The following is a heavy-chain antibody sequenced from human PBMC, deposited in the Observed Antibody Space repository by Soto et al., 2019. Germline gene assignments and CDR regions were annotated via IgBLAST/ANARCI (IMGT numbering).Heavy chain of an antibody. J-gene: IGHJ3*02. CDR2: IYYSGST. CDR1: GGSISSYY. Sequence: SETLSLTCTVSGGSISSYYWSWIRQPPGKGLEWIGYIYYSGSTNYNPSLKSRVTISVDTSKNQFSLKLSSVTAADTAVYYCARVLYSGSYCVGGIDDAFDIWGQGTMVTVSS. V-gene: IGHV4-59*01. CDR3: ARVLYSGSYCVGGIDDAFDI. D-gene: IGHD1-26*01.